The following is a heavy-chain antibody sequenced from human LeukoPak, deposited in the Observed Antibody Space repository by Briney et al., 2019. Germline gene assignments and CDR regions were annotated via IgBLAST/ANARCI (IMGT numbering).Heavy chain of an antibody. Sequence: SETLSLTCAVYGGSFSGYYWSWIRQPPGKGLEWLGEINHIGSTNYNPSLKSRVTISVDTSKNQFSLKLSSVTAAETAVYYCARGRGFDYVWGSYRSSFDIWGQGTMVTVSS. D-gene: IGHD3-16*02. V-gene: IGHV4-34*01. CDR1: GGSFSGYY. CDR2: INHIGST. CDR3: ARGRGFDYVWGSYRSSFDI. J-gene: IGHJ3*02.